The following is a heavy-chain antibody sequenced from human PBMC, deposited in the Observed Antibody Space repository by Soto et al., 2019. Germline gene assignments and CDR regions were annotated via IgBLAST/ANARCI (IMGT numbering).Heavy chain of an antibody. V-gene: IGHV4-39*01. CDR1: GGSISSSGYY. Sequence: SETLSLTCNVSGGSISSSGYYWVWIRQPPGKRLEWIGSIYYSGTTYYNPSLGSRVTMSVDTSKSQFSLKLSSVTAADTSVYYCARSTGYHGSVSYCFDYWGQGTMVTVYS. J-gene: IGHJ4*02. CDR3: ARSTGYHGSVSYCFDY. CDR2: IYYSGTT. D-gene: IGHD3-10*01.